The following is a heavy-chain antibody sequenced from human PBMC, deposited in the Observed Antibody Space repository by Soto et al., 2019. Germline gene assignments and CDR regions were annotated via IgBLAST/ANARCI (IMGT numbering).Heavy chain of an antibody. J-gene: IGHJ3*02. Sequence: EVQLVESGGGLVQSGGSLKLSCAGSGFTFDDYAMHCVRQAPGKGLEWVSGISWDSGSIGYADSVKGRFTISRDNAKNSLYLQMNSLRAEDTALYYCAKDIADYYDSSGSHGAFDIWGQGTMVTVSS. CDR3: AKDIADYYDSSGSHGAFDI. CDR2: ISWDSGSI. D-gene: IGHD3-22*01. CDR1: GFTFDDYA. V-gene: IGHV3-9*01.